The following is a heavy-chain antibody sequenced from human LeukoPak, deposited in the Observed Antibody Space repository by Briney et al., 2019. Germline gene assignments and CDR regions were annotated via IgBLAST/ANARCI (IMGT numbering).Heavy chain of an antibody. Sequence: GGSLRLSCAASGFTSDDYGMSWVRQAPGKGLEWVSGINWNGGSTGYADSVKGRFSISRDNAKNSLYLQVSSLRAEDTAWYYCARGQNYYGSGSQTFDIWGQGTMVTVSS. CDR1: GFTSDDYG. CDR2: INWNGGST. D-gene: IGHD3-10*01. J-gene: IGHJ3*02. CDR3: ARGQNYYGSGSQTFDI. V-gene: IGHV3-20*04.